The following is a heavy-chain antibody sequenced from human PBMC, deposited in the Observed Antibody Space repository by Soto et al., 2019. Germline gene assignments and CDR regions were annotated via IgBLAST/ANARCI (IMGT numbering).Heavy chain of an antibody. Sequence: QVQLGQSGAEVKKPGASLKVSCKASGYTFNSYGISWVRQAPGQGLEWMGWISAYNGNTNYAQSLQGRVTMTIDTSTSTAYMELRSLRSDDTAVYYCARDGVLLMVYRASLIFDYWGQGTLVTVSS. J-gene: IGHJ4*02. CDR3: ARDGVLLMVYRASLIFDY. CDR2: ISAYNGNT. CDR1: GYTFNSYG. D-gene: IGHD2-8*01. V-gene: IGHV1-18*04.